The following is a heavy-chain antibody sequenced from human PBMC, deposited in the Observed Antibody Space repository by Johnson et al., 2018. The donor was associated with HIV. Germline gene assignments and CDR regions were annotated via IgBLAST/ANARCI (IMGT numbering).Heavy chain of an antibody. CDR1: GFTVNNNY. Sequence: EQLVESGGGLIQPGESLRLSCAASGFTVNNNYMNWVRQTPGKGLEWVSVIYTGGSTYYADSVKGRFTISRDNSKNTLFLQMNSLRAEDTAVYYCARGHSPDAFDIWGQGTIVTVSS. CDR2: IYTGGST. V-gene: IGHV3-53*01. J-gene: IGHJ3*02. D-gene: IGHD6-13*01. CDR3: ARGHSPDAFDI.